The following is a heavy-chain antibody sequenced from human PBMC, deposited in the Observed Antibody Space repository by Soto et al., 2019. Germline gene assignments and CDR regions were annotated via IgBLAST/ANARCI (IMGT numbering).Heavy chain of an antibody. CDR2: MYYSGII. CDR1: GGSISSRDFY. J-gene: IGHJ5*02. CDR3: AVVDSTGNWFDP. Sequence: QLQLQESGPGLVKPSETLSLTCTVSGGSISSRDFYWCWLRQPPGKGLDFIVSMYYSGIIYYTPSLKHRLTLSVDTSKNQFSLKLISVTAADTAVYYCAVVDSTGNWFDPWGQGALVTVSS. D-gene: IGHD3-22*01. V-gene: IGHV4-39*01.